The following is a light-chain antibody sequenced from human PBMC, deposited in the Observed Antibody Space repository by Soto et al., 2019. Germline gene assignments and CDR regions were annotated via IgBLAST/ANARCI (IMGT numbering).Light chain of an antibody. Sequence: EFVLTQSPGTLSLSPGERATLSCRASQTVRNNYLAWYQQKPGQAPRLLIYDASSRATGIPDRFSGGGSGTDFTLTISSLEPEDFAVYYCQKYGSSPPITFGQGTRLEIK. CDR1: QTVRNNY. V-gene: IGKV3-20*01. CDR2: DAS. J-gene: IGKJ5*01. CDR3: QKYGSSPPIT.